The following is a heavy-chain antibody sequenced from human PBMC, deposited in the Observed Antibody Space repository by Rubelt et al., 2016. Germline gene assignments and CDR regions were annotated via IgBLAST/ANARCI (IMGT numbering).Heavy chain of an antibody. CDR3: AGVLGGTYYDAFDM. Sequence: QVQLQESGPGLVKPSQTLSLTCTVSGDSISSYYWTWIRQPPGKGLEWIGYIYYSGSTNYNPSLKSRVTISVNTSKNQYSLKLGAVTAADTAVYDCAGVLGGTYYDAFDMWGQGTVVTVFS. J-gene: IGHJ3*02. CDR1: GDSISSYY. D-gene: IGHD1-26*01. CDR2: IYYSGST. V-gene: IGHV4-59*01.